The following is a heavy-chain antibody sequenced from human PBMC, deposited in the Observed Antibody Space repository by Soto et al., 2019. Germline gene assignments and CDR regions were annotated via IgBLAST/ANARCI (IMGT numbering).Heavy chain of an antibody. CDR2: IYHSGST. CDR3: ARVEAGAFDI. D-gene: IGHD6-25*01. V-gene: IGHV4-30-2*01. J-gene: IGHJ3*02. Sequence: QLQLQESGSGLVKPSQTLSLTCAVSGGSISSGGYSWSWIQQPPGKGLEWIGYIYHSGSTYYNPSRKSRVTISVDRYKNQFSLKLRAVTAADTAVYYCARVEAGAFDIWGQGTMVTVSS. CDR1: GGSISSGGYS.